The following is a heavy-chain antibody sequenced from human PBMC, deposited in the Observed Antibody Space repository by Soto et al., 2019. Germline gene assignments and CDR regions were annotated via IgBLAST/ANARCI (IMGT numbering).Heavy chain of an antibody. CDR3: AKGDSGGFPRYFDY. D-gene: IGHD3-22*01. V-gene: IGHV3-23*01. Sequence: GGSLRLSCAASGFTFSDYAMSWVRQAPGKGLEWVSAIGGGGGYTYNADSVKGRFTISRDNSKNTVSLQLNSLKVGDTAVYFCAKGDSGGFPRYFDYRGQGTLVTVSS. CDR1: GFTFSDYA. J-gene: IGHJ4*02. CDR2: IGGGGGYT.